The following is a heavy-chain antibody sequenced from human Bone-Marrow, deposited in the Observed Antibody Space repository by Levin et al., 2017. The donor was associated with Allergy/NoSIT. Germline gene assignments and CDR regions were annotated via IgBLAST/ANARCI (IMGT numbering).Heavy chain of an antibody. V-gene: IGHV1-2*02. Sequence: KLGESLKISCKASGYTFTGYNLHWVRQAPAQGPEWMGYINPNSGGTNYAQKFHGRVTMTRDTSISTVYMELSRLTSDDTAVYYCALVEMATIGEYWGQGTLVTVS. D-gene: IGHD5-24*01. CDR3: ALVEMATIGEY. CDR1: GYTFTGYN. CDR2: INPNSGGT. J-gene: IGHJ4*02.